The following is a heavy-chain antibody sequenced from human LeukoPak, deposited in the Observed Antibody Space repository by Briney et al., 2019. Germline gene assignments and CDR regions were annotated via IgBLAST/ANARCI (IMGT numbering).Heavy chain of an antibody. V-gene: IGHV3-20*04. Sequence: GGFLRLSCAASGFTFDDYGMSWVRQAPGKGLEWVSGINWNGGSTGYADSVKGRFTISRDNAKNSLYLQMNSLRAEDTALYYCARDSTNLGIVGARYFSYWGQGTLVTVSS. J-gene: IGHJ4*02. CDR1: GFTFDDYG. D-gene: IGHD1-26*01. CDR2: INWNGGST. CDR3: ARDSTNLGIVGARYFSY.